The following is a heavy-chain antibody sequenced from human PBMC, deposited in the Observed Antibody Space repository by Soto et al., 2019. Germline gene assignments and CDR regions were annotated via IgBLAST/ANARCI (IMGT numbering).Heavy chain of an antibody. CDR3: ATVFED. J-gene: IGHJ4*02. Sequence: VPLVESGGGSVQPGGSLRLSCVASGITFSGFWMHWVRQVPGKGLVWVARVDSAGSGTSYADFVKGRFTISRENAKNTLSLQGDSLRVGDTAVYYCATVFEDWGQGIPVTVSS. CDR1: GITFSGFW. V-gene: IGHV3-74*01. CDR2: VDSAGSGT.